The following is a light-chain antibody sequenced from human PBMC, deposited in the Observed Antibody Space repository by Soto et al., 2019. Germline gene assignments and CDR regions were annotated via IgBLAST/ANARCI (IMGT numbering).Light chain of an antibody. CDR2: SNF. CDR3: QSYDDSLSGWV. V-gene: IGLV1-40*01. Sequence: QSVLTQPPSVSGAPGQGVTISCTGSSSNIGKDYDAHWYQRLPGAAPKLLIYSNFNRPSGVPDRFSGSKSGSSASLVITGLRAEDEADYYCQSYDDSLSGWVFGGGTKLTVL. J-gene: IGLJ3*02. CDR1: SSNIGKDYD.